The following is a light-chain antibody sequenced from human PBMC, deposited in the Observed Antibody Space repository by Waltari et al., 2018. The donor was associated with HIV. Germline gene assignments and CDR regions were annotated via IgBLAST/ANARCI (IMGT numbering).Light chain of an antibody. J-gene: IGLJ3*02. CDR1: SGHRVHF. CDR2: VDAGGDIS. CDR3: ETWDISTWV. Sequence: HPVPPQSSSASASLGSSVTLTSTLSSGHRVHFNAWHQQHPWKAPRYLMKVDAGGDISNRGSGVPDRLSGSSSGADRYPTTPNRQLEDEADYYCETWDISTWVFGGGTKLTVL. V-gene: IGLV4-60*02.